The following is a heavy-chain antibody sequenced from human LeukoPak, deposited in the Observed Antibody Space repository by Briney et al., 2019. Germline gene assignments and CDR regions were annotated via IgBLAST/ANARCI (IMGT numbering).Heavy chain of an antibody. Sequence: SETLSLTCAVYGGSFSGYYWSWIRQPPGKGLEWIGAINHSGSTNYNPSLKSRVTISLDTSKNLFSLKLSSVTAADTAVYYCARERGRPIFGVVKHWFDPWGQGNLVTVS. CDR2: INHSGST. CDR1: GGSFSGYY. D-gene: IGHD3-3*01. J-gene: IGHJ5*02. CDR3: ARERGRPIFGVVKHWFDP. V-gene: IGHV4-34*01.